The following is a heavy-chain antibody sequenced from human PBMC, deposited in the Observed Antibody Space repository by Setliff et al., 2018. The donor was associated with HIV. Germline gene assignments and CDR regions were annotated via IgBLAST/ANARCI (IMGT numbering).Heavy chain of an antibody. J-gene: IGHJ6*02. V-gene: IGHV3-21*01. D-gene: IGHD3-3*01. CDR2: ISIGSGGAI. Sequence: WVRQAPGRGLEWVSSISIGSGGAIDYADSVQGRFTISRDNSKNSLYLQMNSLRVEDTAVYYCARDYLYYNLYNGSPVYGMDVWGQGTTVTVSS. CDR3: ARDYLYYNLYNGSPVYGMDV.